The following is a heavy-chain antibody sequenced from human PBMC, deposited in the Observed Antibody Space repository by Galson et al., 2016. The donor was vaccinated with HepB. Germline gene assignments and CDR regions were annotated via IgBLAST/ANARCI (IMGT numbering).Heavy chain of an antibody. V-gene: IGHV3-13*01. Sequence: SLRLSCAASGFSFISYDMHWVRQGKGKGLEWVSSIGTASDTNYSDSVKGRFTISRENAKNSMYLQMNSLRADDTAVYYFYVHSTGFGDHWGQGTLVTVSS. J-gene: IGHJ4*02. CDR1: GFSFISYD. D-gene: IGHD6-25*01. CDR2: IGTASDT. CDR3: YVHSTGFGDH.